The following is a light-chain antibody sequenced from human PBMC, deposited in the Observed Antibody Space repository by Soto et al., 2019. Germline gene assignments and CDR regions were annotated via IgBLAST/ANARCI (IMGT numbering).Light chain of an antibody. CDR2: GAS. CDR1: QSVSSSY. Sequence: EIVLTQSPGTLSLSPGERATLSCRASQSVSSSYLAWYQQKPGQAPRLLIYGASSRATGIPDRFSGSGSGTDFTITISRLEPEDFAVYYCQQYGSSLWLTFGGGTKVEIK. J-gene: IGKJ4*01. V-gene: IGKV3-20*01. CDR3: QQYGSSLWLT.